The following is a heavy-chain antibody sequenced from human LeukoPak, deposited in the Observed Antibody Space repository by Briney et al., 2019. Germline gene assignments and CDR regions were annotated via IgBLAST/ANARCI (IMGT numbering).Heavy chain of an antibody. Sequence: SGPSLVKPTQTLTLTCAFSGFSLTTRGVGVGWIRQPPGKALEWLALIYWDDDKRYSPSLKSRLTITKDTSKKQVVLTVTNLDPVDTATYYCARDMITFGGVIHPSFDYWGQGTLVTVSS. CDR3: ARDMITFGGVIHPSFDY. CDR1: GFSLTTRGVG. J-gene: IGHJ4*02. D-gene: IGHD3-16*02. CDR2: IYWDDDK. V-gene: IGHV2-5*02.